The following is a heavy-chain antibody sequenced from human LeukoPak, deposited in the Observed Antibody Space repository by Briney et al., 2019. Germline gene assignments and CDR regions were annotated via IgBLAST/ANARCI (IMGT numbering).Heavy chain of an antibody. Sequence: PSETLSLTCTVSGGSISSHYWTWIRQPPGKGLEWIGFIYYTGSTNYNPSLKSRVTMSVDTSKNQFSLKLNSVTAADTAVYFCARVSSGWSYYFDYWGQGTLVTVSS. CDR3: ARVSSGWSYYFDY. V-gene: IGHV4-59*11. J-gene: IGHJ4*02. D-gene: IGHD6-19*01. CDR2: IYYTGST. CDR1: GGSISSHY.